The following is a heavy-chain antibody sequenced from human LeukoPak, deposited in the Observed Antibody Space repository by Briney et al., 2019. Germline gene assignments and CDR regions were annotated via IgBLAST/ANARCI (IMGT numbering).Heavy chain of an antibody. CDR2: MNSDGSST. Sequence: GGSLRLSCAASGFTFSSYWMHWVRQAPGKGLVWVSRMNSDGSSTSYADSVKGRFTISRDNSKNTLFLQMNSLRAEDTAVYYCAKDHIRRDGYSDFDYWGQGTLVTVSS. CDR1: GFTFSSYW. CDR3: AKDHIRRDGYSDFDY. J-gene: IGHJ4*02. V-gene: IGHV3-74*01. D-gene: IGHD5-24*01.